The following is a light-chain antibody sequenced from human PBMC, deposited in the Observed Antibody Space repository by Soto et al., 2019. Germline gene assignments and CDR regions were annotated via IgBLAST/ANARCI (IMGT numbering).Light chain of an antibody. CDR1: QDINNY. J-gene: IGKJ5*01. Sequence: DIQLTQSPSFLSASVGDRVTITCRASQDINNYLAWYQQKPGKAPKLLIFAASTLQNGVPSRFSGSGSWTEFTVTITSLQPEDFATYYCQQRKSYPITFGQGTRLEIK. CDR2: AAS. V-gene: IGKV1-9*01. CDR3: QQRKSYPIT.